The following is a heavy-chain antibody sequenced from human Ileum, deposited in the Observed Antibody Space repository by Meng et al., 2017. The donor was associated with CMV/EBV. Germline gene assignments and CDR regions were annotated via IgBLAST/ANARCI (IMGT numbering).Heavy chain of an antibody. CDR2: ITGSGYST. Sequence: GVLKISCATSGFTFSSYSMSWVRQAPGKGLEWVSAITGSGYSTDYADSVKGRFTISRDNSKNSLYLQMNSLRAEDTAVYYCAKRRYDSSGYFDYWGQGTLVTVSS. CDR1: GFTFSSYS. D-gene: IGHD3-22*01. CDR3: AKRRYDSSGYFDY. J-gene: IGHJ4*02. V-gene: IGHV3-23*01.